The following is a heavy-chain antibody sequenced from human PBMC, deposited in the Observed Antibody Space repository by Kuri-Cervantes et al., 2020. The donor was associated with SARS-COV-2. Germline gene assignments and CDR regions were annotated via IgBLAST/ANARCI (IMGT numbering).Heavy chain of an antibody. CDR3: ARDLGILTGYYSHYYYYYGMDV. CDR2: ISSSSYI. CDR1: GFTFSSYS. Sequence: GGSLRLSCAASGFTFSSYSMNWVRQAPGKGLEWVSSISSSSYIYYADSVKGRFTISGDNAKNSLYLQMNSLRAEDTAVYYCARDLGILTGYYSHYYYYYGMDVWGQGTTVTVSS. V-gene: IGHV3-21*01. J-gene: IGHJ6*02. D-gene: IGHD3-9*01.